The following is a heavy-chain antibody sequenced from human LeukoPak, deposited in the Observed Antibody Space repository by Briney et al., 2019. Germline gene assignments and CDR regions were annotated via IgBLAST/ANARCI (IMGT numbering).Heavy chain of an antibody. CDR1: GGSISSGSYY. V-gene: IGHV4-61*02. D-gene: IGHD6-19*01. Sequence: SQTLSLTCTVSGGSISSGSYYWSWIRQPAGKGLEWIGRIYTSGSTNYNPSLKSRVTISVDTSKNQFSLKLSSVTAADTAVYYYARSHIAVARWNWGQGTLVTVSS. CDR2: IYTSGST. CDR3: ARSHIAVARWN. J-gene: IGHJ4*02.